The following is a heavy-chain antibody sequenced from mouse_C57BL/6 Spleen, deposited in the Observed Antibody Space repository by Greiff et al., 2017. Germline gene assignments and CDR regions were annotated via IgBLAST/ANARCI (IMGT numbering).Heavy chain of an antibody. CDR3: ARNDWDWFAY. J-gene: IGHJ3*01. V-gene: IGHV1-55*01. CDR1: GYAFSSSW. CDR2: IYPGSGST. D-gene: IGHD4-1*01. Sequence: QVQLQQSGPELVKPGASVKISCKASGYAFSSSWMNWVKQRPGKGLEWIGDIYPGSGSTNYNEKFKSKATLTVDTSSSTAYMQLSSLTSEDSAVYYCARNDWDWFAYWGQGTLVTVSA.